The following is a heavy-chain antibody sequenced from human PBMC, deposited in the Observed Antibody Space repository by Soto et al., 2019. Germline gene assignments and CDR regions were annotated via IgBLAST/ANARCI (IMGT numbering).Heavy chain of an antibody. D-gene: IGHD2-2*01. CDR2: ISSSGSTI. CDR1: GFTFSSYE. V-gene: IGHV3-48*03. J-gene: IGHJ5*02. Sequence: GGSLRLSCAASGFTFSSYEMNWVRQAPGKGLEWVSYISSSGSTIYYADSVKGRFTISRDNAKNSLYLQMNSLRAEDTAVYYCARDLRGYCSSTSCPGGHWFDPWGQGTLVTVSS. CDR3: ARDLRGYCSSTSCPGGHWFDP.